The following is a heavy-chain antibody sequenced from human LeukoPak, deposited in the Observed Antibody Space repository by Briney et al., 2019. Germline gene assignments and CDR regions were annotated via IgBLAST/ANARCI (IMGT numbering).Heavy chain of an antibody. J-gene: IGHJ6*02. CDR3: ARAPLKAVAGSSRYYYGMDV. V-gene: IGHV3-23*01. D-gene: IGHD6-19*01. Sequence: GGSLRLSCAASGFTFSSYVITWVRQAPGKGLEWVSSISASGDSIYYADSVKGRFTTSRDNAKNTLYLQMNRMRAEDTDVYYCARAPLKAVAGSSRYYYGMDVWGQGTTFIVSS. CDR2: ISASGDSI. CDR1: GFTFSSYV.